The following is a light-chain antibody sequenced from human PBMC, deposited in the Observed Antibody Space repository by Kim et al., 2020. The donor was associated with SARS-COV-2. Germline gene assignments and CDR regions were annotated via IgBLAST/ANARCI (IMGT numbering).Light chain of an antibody. V-gene: IGKV3-15*01. CDR3: QQYNDWPLIT. CDR1: QSGSSN. Sequence: PPGERDALSGTASQSGSSNLVWYQQKPCQAPRLLIYGASTRATGIPARFSGSGSGTEFTLTISSLQSEDFALYYCQQYNDWPLITFGGGTKLDIK. CDR2: GAS. J-gene: IGKJ4*01.